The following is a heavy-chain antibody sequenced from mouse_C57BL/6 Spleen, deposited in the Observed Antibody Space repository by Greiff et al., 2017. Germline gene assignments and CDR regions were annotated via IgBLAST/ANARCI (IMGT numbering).Heavy chain of an antibody. Sequence: QVQLQQPGTELVKPGASVKLSCKASGYTFTSYWMHWVKQRPGQGLEWIGNINPSNGGTNYNEKFKSKATLTVDKSSSTAYMQLSSLTSEYSAVYYCAREGAYYYGSSYVDYWGQGTTLTVSS. J-gene: IGHJ2*01. CDR2: INPSNGGT. D-gene: IGHD1-1*01. CDR3: AREGAYYYGSSYVDY. V-gene: IGHV1-53*01. CDR1: GYTFTSYW.